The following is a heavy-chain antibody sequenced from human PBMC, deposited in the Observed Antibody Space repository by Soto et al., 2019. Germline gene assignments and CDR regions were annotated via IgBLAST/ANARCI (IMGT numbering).Heavy chain of an antibody. CDR2: INPSGGST. CDR3: ARGRYMVRGVTRFDY. Sequence: ASVKVSCKASGYTFTSYYMHWVRQAPGQGLEWMGIINPSGGSTSYAQKFQGRVTMTRDTSTSTVYMELSSLRSEDTAVYYCARGRYMVRGVTRFDYWGQGTLVTVSS. D-gene: IGHD3-10*01. V-gene: IGHV1-46*03. J-gene: IGHJ4*02. CDR1: GYTFTSYY.